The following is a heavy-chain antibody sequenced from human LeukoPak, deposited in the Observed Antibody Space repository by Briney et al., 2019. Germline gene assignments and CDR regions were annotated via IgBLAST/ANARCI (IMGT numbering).Heavy chain of an antibody. V-gene: IGHV1-18*01. CDR1: GYTFTTYG. CDR3: ARVTYYYDSSGYAGGAVFDY. Sequence: ASVKVSCKASGYTFTTYGISWVRQAPGQGLEWMGYIITYNGNTNYAQKLQGRVTMTTDTSTSTAYMELRSLRSDDTAVYYCARVTYYYDSSGYAGGAVFDYWGQGTLVTVSS. CDR2: IITYNGNT. D-gene: IGHD3-22*01. J-gene: IGHJ4*02.